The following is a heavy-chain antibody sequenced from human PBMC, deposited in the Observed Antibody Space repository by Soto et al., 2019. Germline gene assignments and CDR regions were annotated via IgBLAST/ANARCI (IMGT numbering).Heavy chain of an antibody. J-gene: IGHJ6*02. D-gene: IGHD3-22*01. CDR3: VKDRDSNSWPSRDV. CDR2: ISPKSGSK. CDR1: GYTFTRNC. V-gene: IGHV1-18*01. Sequence: GASVKVSCKTSGYTFTRNCISWVRQAPGQGLEWMGWISPKSGSKKYAQKFQGRVIMTTDTSTSTAYMELRSLRCDDTAVYYCVKDRDSNSWPSRDVWGPGTTVTVSS.